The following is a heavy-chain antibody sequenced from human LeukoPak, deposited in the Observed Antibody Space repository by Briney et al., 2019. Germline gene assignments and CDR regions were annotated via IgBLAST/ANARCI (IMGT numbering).Heavy chain of an antibody. D-gene: IGHD1-26*01. J-gene: IGHJ4*02. V-gene: IGHV3-74*01. Sequence: PGGALRLSCAASGFTFSSYWMHWLRQAPGKELVGVSRINSDGSSTSYTDSVKGRFTTSRDNATNTLYLQINSLRAEDTAVYYCASYSGSYYGFDYWGQGTLVTVSS. CDR3: ASYSGSYYGFDY. CDR2: INSDGSST. CDR1: GFTFSSYW.